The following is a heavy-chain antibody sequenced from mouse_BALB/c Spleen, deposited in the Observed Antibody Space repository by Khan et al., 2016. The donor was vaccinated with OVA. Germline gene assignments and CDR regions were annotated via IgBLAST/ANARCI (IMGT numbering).Heavy chain of an antibody. CDR3: ARVYGGYFDY. Sequence: EVKLLESGPGLVKPSQSLSLTCTVTGYSIASDYAWNWIRQFPGNKLEWMGFISYSGNTNYNPSLKSRISITRDTSKNQFFLQLNSVTSDDTATYYCARVYGGYFDYWGQGTTRTVSS. CDR1: GYSIASDYA. CDR2: ISYSGNT. V-gene: IGHV3-2*02. D-gene: IGHD1-1*01. J-gene: IGHJ2*01.